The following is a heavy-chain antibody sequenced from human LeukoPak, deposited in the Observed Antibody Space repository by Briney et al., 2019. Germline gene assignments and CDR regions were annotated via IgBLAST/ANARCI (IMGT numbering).Heavy chain of an antibody. CDR3: ARGFTSGWYGMNWFDP. CDR1: GYTFTSYD. D-gene: IGHD6-19*01. Sequence: ASVKVSCKASGYTFTSYDINWVRQATGQGLEWMGWMNPNSGNTGYAQEFQGRVTMTRNTSISTAYMELSSLRSEDTAVYYCARGFTSGWYGMNWFDPWGQGTLVTVSS. J-gene: IGHJ5*02. V-gene: IGHV1-8*01. CDR2: MNPNSGNT.